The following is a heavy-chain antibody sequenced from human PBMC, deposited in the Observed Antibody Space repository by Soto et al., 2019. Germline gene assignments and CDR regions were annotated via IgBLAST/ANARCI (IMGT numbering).Heavy chain of an antibody. Sequence: GGSLRLSCAVAGYTFRNHWMHWVRQAPGKGLEWVAVIWYDGSNKYYAESVKGRFTISRDNSKNTLYLQMNSLRAEDTAVYYCARDSHVGSGWQLTADYWGQGTLVTVSS. CDR1: GYTFRNHW. CDR2: IWYDGSNK. V-gene: IGHV3-33*08. CDR3: ARDSHVGSGWQLTADY. J-gene: IGHJ4*02. D-gene: IGHD6-19*01.